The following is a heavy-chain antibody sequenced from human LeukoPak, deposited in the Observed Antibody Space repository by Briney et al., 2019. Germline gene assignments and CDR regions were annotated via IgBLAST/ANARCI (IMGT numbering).Heavy chain of an antibody. D-gene: IGHD3-9*01. Sequence: QPGGSLRLSCAASGFTFSSYWMHWVRQAPGKGLVWVSRINSDGSSTSYADSVKGRFTISRDNSKNTLYLQMNSLRAEDTAVYYCAKLKSYYDILTGSKYYFDYWGQGTLVTVSS. CDR2: INSDGSST. J-gene: IGHJ4*02. CDR3: AKLKSYYDILTGSKYYFDY. CDR1: GFTFSSYW. V-gene: IGHV3-74*01.